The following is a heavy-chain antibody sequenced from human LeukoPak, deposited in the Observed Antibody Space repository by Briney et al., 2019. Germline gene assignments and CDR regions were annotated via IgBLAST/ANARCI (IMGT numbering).Heavy chain of an antibody. Sequence: GESLKISCKCSGYYFTSFWIGWVRQMPGKGLEWMGIIYPGDSDTRYSPSFQGQVTISADKSISTAYLQWSSLKASDTAMYYCARHGDGLGVRRDGAFDIWGQGTMVTVSS. D-gene: IGHD3/OR15-3a*01. V-gene: IGHV5-51*01. CDR2: IYPGDSDT. J-gene: IGHJ3*02. CDR3: ARHGDGLGVRRDGAFDI. CDR1: GYYFTSFW.